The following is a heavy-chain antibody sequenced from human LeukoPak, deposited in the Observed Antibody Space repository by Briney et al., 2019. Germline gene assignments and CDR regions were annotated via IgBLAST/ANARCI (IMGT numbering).Heavy chain of an antibody. V-gene: IGHV3-23*01. Sequence: PGGSLRLSWAASGFTFSSYAMSWVRQAPGKGLEWVSAISGSGGSTYYADSVKGRFTISRDNSKNTLYLQMNSLRAEDTAVYYCAKLDCSSTSCYEDYWGQGTLVTVSS. D-gene: IGHD2-2*01. CDR2: ISGSGGST. CDR1: GFTFSSYA. CDR3: AKLDCSSTSCYEDY. J-gene: IGHJ4*02.